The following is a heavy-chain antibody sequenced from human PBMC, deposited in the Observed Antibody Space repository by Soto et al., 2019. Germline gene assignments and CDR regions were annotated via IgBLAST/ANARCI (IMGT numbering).Heavy chain of an antibody. CDR1: GFTFSSCR. D-gene: IGHD6-13*01. V-gene: IGHV3-21*01. Sequence: EVQLVESGGGLVKPGGSLRLSCAASGFTFSSCRMNWVRQAPGKGLEWVSSISSSSSYIYYADSVKGRFTISRDNAKKSLYLQMNSLRAEDTAVYYCARVTRIAAHYYYYGMDVWGQGTTVTVSS. CDR2: ISSSSSYI. J-gene: IGHJ6*02. CDR3: ARVTRIAAHYYYYGMDV.